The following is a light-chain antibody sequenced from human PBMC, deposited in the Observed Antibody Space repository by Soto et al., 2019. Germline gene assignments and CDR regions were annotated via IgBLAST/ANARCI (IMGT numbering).Light chain of an antibody. CDR2: KAS. CDR1: QTISSW. Sequence: DIQMTQSPSTLSGSVGDRVTITFRASQTISSWLAWYQQKPGKAPKLLIYKASTLQSGVPLRFSGTGSGTEFTLTISSLQPDDFATYYCQQYHSYSTFGQGTKVDIK. J-gene: IGKJ1*01. CDR3: QQYHSYST. V-gene: IGKV1-5*03.